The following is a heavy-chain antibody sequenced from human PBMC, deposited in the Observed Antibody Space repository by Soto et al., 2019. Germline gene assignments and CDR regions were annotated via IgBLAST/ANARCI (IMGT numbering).Heavy chain of an antibody. D-gene: IGHD5-12*01. J-gene: IGHJ6*02. CDR3: ARPIVGTMVGLYYYYGMDV. Sequence: SVKVSCKASGCTFSSYAISWVRQAPGQGLEWMGGINPIFGTANYAQKFQGRVTITADESTTTAYMELSSQRSEDTAVYYCARPIVGTMVGLYYYYGMDVWGQGTTVTVSS. V-gene: IGHV1-69*13. CDR2: INPIFGTA. CDR1: GCTFSSYA.